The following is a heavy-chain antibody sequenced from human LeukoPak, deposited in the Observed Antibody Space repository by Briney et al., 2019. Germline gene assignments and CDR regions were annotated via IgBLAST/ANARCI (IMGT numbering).Heavy chain of an antibody. CDR3: ATRSVGVDSSGYPFDY. CDR1: GYTLTELS. V-gene: IGHV1-24*01. D-gene: IGHD3-22*01. CDR2: FDPEDGET. J-gene: IGHJ4*02. Sequence: ASVNVSCKVSGYTLTELSMHWVRQAPGKGLEWMGGFDPEDGETIYAQKFQGRVTMTEDTSTDTAYMELSSLRSEDTAVYYCATRSVGVDSSGYPFDYWGQGTLVTVSS.